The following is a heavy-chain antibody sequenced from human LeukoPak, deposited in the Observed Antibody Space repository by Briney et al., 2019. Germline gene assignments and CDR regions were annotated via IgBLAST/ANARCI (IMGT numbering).Heavy chain of an antibody. D-gene: IGHD2-2*01. CDR2: INPNSGGT. Sequence: GASVKVSCKASGYTFTGYYMHWVRQAPGQGLEWMGWINPNSGGTNYAQKFQGRVTMTRDTSISTAYMELSRLRSDDTAVYYCARVGVPAATQEDFDYWGQGTLVTVSS. CDR1: GYTFTGYY. J-gene: IGHJ4*02. V-gene: IGHV1-2*02. CDR3: ARVGVPAATQEDFDY.